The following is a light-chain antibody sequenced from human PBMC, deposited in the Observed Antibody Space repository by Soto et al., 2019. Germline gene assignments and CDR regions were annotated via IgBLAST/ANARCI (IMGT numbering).Light chain of an antibody. V-gene: IGKV3-11*01. CDR1: QSVGNY. Sequence: EIVLTQSPATLSLSPGETATLSCRASQSVGNYLAWYQQKPGQAPRLLIYDSSNRATGAPSRFNGGGSGTDFTLTISGLEPEECAVYSCQRRSHWRTFGQGTKVEVK. CDR3: QRRSHWRT. CDR2: DSS. J-gene: IGKJ1*01.